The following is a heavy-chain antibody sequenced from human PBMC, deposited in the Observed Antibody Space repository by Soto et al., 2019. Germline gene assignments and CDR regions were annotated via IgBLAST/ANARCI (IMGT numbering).Heavy chain of an antibody. V-gene: IGHV4-59*01. Sequence: SETLSLTCTVSGGSISSYYWSWIRQPPGKGLEWIGYIYYSGSTNYNPFLKSRVTISVDTSKNQFSLKLSSVTAADTAVYYCARDGPSSGWFDYWGQGTLVTVSS. CDR1: GGSISSYY. D-gene: IGHD6-19*01. CDR3: ARDGPSSGWFDY. J-gene: IGHJ4*02. CDR2: IYYSGST.